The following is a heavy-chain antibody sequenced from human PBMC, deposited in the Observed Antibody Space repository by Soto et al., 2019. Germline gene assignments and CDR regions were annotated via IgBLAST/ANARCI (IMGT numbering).Heavy chain of an antibody. V-gene: IGHV1-2*02. D-gene: IGHD4-17*01. CDR3: TRGVGAPNYVDY. Sequence: ASVKVSCKTSGYSFSDYYIHWVRQAPGQGLEWTAWINPKDAYTNYAQSFQGRVTVTTDPSISTVYMELSGLRSDDTAVFFCTRGVGAPNYVDYWGQGTLVTVSS. CDR1: GYSFSDYY. J-gene: IGHJ4*02. CDR2: INPKDAYT.